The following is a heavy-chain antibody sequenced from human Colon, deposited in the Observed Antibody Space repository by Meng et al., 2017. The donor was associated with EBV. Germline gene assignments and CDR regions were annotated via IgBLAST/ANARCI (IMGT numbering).Heavy chain of an antibody. CDR1: GGSIDSDNW. V-gene: IGHV4-4*02. Sequence: HLQESGPGLVMPSRTLSLPLSVPGGSIDSDNWWNWVRQTPGKGLEWIGEISHSGTTNYNPSLKIRVTISIDKSKNQFSLKLTSVTAADTAVYYCARDYYASGFVFDLWGQGTLVTVSS. J-gene: IGHJ5*02. CDR2: ISHSGTT. CDR3: ARDYYASGFVFDL. D-gene: IGHD3-10*01.